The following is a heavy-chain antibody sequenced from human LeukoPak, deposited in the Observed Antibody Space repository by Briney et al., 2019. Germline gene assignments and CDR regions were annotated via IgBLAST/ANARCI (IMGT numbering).Heavy chain of an antibody. CDR1: GGSISSSSYY. J-gene: IGHJ4*02. V-gene: IGHV4-39*07. D-gene: IGHD5-12*01. CDR2: IFNSGST. Sequence: SETLSLTCTVSGGSISSSSYYWGWIRQPPGKGLEWIGYIFNSGSTYYNPSLKSRVTILVDTSKNQFSLKLSSVTAADTAVYYCARDRHKLVDIVAGILDYWGQGTLVTVSS. CDR3: ARDRHKLVDIVAGILDY.